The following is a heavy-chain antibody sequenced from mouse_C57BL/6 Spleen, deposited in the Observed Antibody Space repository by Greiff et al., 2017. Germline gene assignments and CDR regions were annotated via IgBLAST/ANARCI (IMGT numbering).Heavy chain of an antibody. Sequence: VQLQQSGAELVRPGTSVKVSCKASGYAFTNYLIEWVKQRPGQGLEWIGVINPGSGGTNYNEKCKGKATLTADKSSSTAYMQLSSLTSEDSAVYFCARSWGPDRGMDYWGQGTSVTVSS. CDR3: ARSWGPDRGMDY. J-gene: IGHJ4*01. D-gene: IGHD2-14*01. CDR1: GYAFTNYL. CDR2: INPGSGGT. V-gene: IGHV1-54*01.